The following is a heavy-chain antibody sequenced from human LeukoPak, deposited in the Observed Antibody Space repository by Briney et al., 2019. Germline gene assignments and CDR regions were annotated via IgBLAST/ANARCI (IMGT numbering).Heavy chain of an antibody. CDR3: AKDIVAAGLFFDY. D-gene: IGHD6-13*01. CDR2: ISSSGSTI. Sequence: GGSLRLSCAASGFTLSDYYMDWVRQAPGKGLEWVSYISSSGSTIYYADSVKGRFTISRDNTKNSLYLQMNSLRAEDTAVYYCAKDIVAAGLFFDYWGQGTLVTVSS. CDR1: GFTLSDYY. V-gene: IGHV3-11*01. J-gene: IGHJ4*02.